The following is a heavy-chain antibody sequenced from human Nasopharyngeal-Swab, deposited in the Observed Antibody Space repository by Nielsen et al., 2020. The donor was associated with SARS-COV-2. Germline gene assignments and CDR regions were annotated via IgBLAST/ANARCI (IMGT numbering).Heavy chain of an antibody. CDR1: GFTFGDYA. Sequence: GGSLRLSCTASGFTFGDYAMSWVRQAPGKGLEWVSYISSSGSTIYYADSVKGRFTISRDNAKNSLYLQMNSLRAEDTAVYYCARVKARLLRGYFDYWGQGTLVTVSS. CDR2: ISSSGSTI. V-gene: IGHV3-48*03. J-gene: IGHJ4*02. CDR3: ARVKARLLRGYFDY. D-gene: IGHD3-10*01.